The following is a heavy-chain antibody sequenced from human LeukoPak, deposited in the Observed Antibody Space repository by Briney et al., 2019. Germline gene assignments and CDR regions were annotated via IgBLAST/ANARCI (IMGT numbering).Heavy chain of an antibody. CDR2: IYHSGST. CDR3: AGAGEGEDY. J-gene: IGHJ4*02. Sequence: SGTLSLTCAVSGGSNSRSNWWSWVRQPPGKGLEWVGEIYHSGSTNYNPSLKSRVTMSVDNSKNHFSLKLSSVTAADTAVYYCAGAGEGEDYWGQGTPVTVSS. V-gene: IGHV4-4*02. D-gene: IGHD4-17*01. CDR1: GGSNSRSNW.